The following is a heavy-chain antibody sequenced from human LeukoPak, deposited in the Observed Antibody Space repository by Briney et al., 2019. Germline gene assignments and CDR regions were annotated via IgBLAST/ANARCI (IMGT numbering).Heavy chain of an antibody. CDR3: ARGPGYSYGFAY. CDR1: GFTFSSYS. CDR2: ISSSSSYI. J-gene: IGHJ4*02. V-gene: IGHV3-21*01. Sequence: GGSLRLSCAASGFTFSSYSMNWVRQAPGKGLEWVSSISSSSSYIYYADSVKGRFTISRDNAKNSLYLQMNSLRAEDTAVYYCARGPGYSYGFAYWGQGTLVTVSS. D-gene: IGHD5-18*01.